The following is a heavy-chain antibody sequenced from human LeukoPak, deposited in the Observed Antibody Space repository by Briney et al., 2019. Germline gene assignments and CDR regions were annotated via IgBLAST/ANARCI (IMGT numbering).Heavy chain of an antibody. CDR2: IYSGGST. V-gene: IGHV3-53*01. CDR1: GFTVSSNY. D-gene: IGHD4-17*01. J-gene: IGHJ4*02. CDR3: ARGVTTWSHYFDY. Sequence: GGSLRLSCAASGFTVSSNYMSWVRQARGKGLEWVSVIYSGGSTYYADSVKGRFTISRDNSKNTLYLQMNSLRAEDTAVYYCARGVTTWSHYFDYWGQGTLVTVSS.